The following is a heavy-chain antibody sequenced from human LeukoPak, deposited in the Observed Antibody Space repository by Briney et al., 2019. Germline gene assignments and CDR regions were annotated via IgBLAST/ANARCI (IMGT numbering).Heavy chain of an antibody. CDR2: IKQDGSEK. V-gene: IGHV3-7*01. J-gene: IGHJ6*02. CDR1: GFTFSSYA. D-gene: IGHD4-17*01. Sequence: GGSLRLSCAASGFTFSSYAMSWVRQAPGKGLEWVANIKQDGSEKYYVDSVKGRFTISRDNSKNTLYLQMNSLRAEDTAVYYCARANNYGDYARYYGMDVWGQGTTVTVSS. CDR3: ARANNYGDYARYYGMDV.